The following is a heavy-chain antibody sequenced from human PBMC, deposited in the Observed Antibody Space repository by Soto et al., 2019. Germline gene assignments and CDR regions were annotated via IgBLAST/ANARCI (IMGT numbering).Heavy chain of an antibody. J-gene: IGHJ4*02. D-gene: IGHD5-12*01. CDR1: GGSISSYY. Sequence: SETLSLTCTVSGGSISSYYWSWIRQPPGKGLEWIGYIYYSGSTNYNPSLKSRVTISVDTSKNQFSLKLSSVTAADTAVYYCARHREWLRLGEFDYWGQGTLVTVSS. CDR2: IYYSGST. V-gene: IGHV4-59*08. CDR3: ARHREWLRLGEFDY.